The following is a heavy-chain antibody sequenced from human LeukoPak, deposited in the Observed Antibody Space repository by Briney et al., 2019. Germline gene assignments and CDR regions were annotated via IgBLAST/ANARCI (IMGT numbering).Heavy chain of an antibody. CDR2: ISSSSSYI. V-gene: IGHV3-21*01. Sequence: AGGSLRLSCAASGFTFSSYSMNWVRQAPGKGLEWVSSISSSSSYIYYADSVKGRFTISRDNAKNSLYLQMNSLRAEDTAVYYCARDLSKNYYYYYGMDVWGQGTTVTVSS. CDR3: ARDLSKNYYYYYGMDV. CDR1: GFTFSSYS. J-gene: IGHJ6*02.